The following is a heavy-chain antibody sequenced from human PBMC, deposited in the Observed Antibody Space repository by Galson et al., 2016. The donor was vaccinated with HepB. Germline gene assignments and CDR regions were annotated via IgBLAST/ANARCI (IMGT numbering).Heavy chain of an antibody. CDR2: THYRESN. Sequence: ETLSLTCTVSGTSITSYYWSWIRQAPGKGLEWIGHTHYRESNDYNPSLKSRVIMSVDTSKSQFSLKLSSVTAADTAVCYCARYLSGGRSSMFDYWGQGTLVTVSS. CDR1: GTSITSYY. CDR3: ARYLSGGRSSMFDY. J-gene: IGHJ4*02. D-gene: IGHD6-6*01. V-gene: IGHV4-59*01.